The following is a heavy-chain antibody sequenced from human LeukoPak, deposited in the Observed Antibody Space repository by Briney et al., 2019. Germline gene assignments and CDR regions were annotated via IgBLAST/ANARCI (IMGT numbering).Heavy chain of an antibody. J-gene: IGHJ4*02. CDR1: GFTFSSYS. Sequence: GGSLRLSCAASGFTFSSYSMNWVRQAPGKGLEWVSSISSSSSYIYYADSVKGRFTISRDNAKNSLYLQMNSLRAEDTAVYYCARDPSAYGDPTYDFDYWGQGTPVTVSS. CDR2: ISSSSSYI. CDR3: ARDPSAYGDPTYDFDY. V-gene: IGHV3-21*01. D-gene: IGHD4-17*01.